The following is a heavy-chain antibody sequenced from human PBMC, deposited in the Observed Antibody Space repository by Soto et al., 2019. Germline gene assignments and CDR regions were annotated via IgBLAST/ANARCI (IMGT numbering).Heavy chain of an antibody. CDR3: ARDGRYSYGEDY. CDR2: ISSSSSYI. Sequence: EVQLVESGGGLVKPGGSLRLSCAASGFTFSSYSMNWVRQAPGKGLEWVSSISSSSSYIYYADSVKGRFTICRDNSKNSLYLQRSRRRVDETAVYYCARDGRYSYGEDYWGEGTLVTVSS. CDR1: GFTFSSYS. D-gene: IGHD5-18*01. V-gene: IGHV3-21*01. J-gene: IGHJ4*02.